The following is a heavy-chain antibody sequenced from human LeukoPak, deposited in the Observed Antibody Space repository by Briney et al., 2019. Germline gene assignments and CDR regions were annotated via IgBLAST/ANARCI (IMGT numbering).Heavy chain of an antibody. V-gene: IGHV4-30-2*01. D-gene: IGHD2-15*01. CDR1: GGSISSGGYS. J-gene: IGHJ6*02. Sequence: SQTLSLTCAVSGGSISSGGYSWSWIRQPPGKGLEWIGEINHSGSTNYNPSLKSRVTISVDTSKNQFSLKLSSVTAADTAVYXXXXXXXXXXYSKYYYGMDVWGQGTTVTASS. CDR2: INHSGST. CDR3: XXXXXXXXYSKYYYGMDV.